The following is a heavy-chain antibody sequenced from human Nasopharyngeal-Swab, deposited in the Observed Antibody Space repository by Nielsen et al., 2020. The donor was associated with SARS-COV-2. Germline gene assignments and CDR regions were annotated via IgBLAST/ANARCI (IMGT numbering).Heavy chain of an antibody. CDR2: INHSGST. V-gene: IGHV4-34*01. Sequence: SETLSLTCAVYGGSFSGYYWNWIRQPPGKGLQWIGEINHSGSTNYNPSLKSRVTISVDTSKNQFSLKLSSVTAADTAVYYCARAYDYVWGSYRYKLDAFDIWGQGTMVTVSS. CDR1: GGSFSGYY. J-gene: IGHJ3*02. CDR3: ARAYDYVWGSYRYKLDAFDI. D-gene: IGHD3-16*02.